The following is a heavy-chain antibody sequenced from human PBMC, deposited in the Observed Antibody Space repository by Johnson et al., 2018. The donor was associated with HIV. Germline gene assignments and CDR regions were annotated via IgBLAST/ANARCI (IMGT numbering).Heavy chain of an antibody. Sequence: VQLVESGGGLVQPGGSLRLSCAASGFTFSSYPMHWVRQAPGKGLEWVSVIYSSGSTIYYADSVVKGRFPISRDNAKNSVFLQMNSLRVEATAIYYCARVGQQSNAFDIWGQGTMVTVSS. CDR3: ARVGQQSNAFDI. D-gene: IGHD6-13*01. CDR2: IYSSGSTI. J-gene: IGHJ3*02. CDR1: GFTFSSYP. V-gene: IGHV3-48*04.